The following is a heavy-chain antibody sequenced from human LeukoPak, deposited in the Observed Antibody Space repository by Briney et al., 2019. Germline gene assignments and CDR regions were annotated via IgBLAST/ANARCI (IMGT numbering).Heavy chain of an antibody. Sequence: GGSLRLSCAASGFTFSWYWMNWVRQAPGRGLEWISYINTGSSTIYYADSVKGRFTTSRDNAKNSLFLQMNSLRAEDTAVYYCARDLIAATDYWGQGTLVTVSS. CDR2: INTGSSTI. CDR1: GFTFSWYW. D-gene: IGHD6-13*01. CDR3: ARDLIAATDY. J-gene: IGHJ4*02. V-gene: IGHV3-48*04.